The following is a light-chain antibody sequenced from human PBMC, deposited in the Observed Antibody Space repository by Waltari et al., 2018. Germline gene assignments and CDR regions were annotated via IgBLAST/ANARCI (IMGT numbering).Light chain of an antibody. CDR1: ALPKQY. J-gene: IGLJ2*01. CDR2: KGT. V-gene: IGLV3-25*03. CDR3: LSSDSSGYIGV. Sequence: SYELTQPPSVSVSPGQTARISCSGDALPKQYTYWYRQKPGQAPVLVIFKGTERPSGIPGRFSGSSSGKTVTLTISGVQAEDEADYYCLSSDSSGYIGVFGGGTKLTVL.